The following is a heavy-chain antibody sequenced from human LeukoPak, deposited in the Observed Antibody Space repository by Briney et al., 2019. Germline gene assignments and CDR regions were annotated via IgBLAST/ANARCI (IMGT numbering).Heavy chain of an antibody. CDR2: INSDGSST. J-gene: IGHJ4*02. V-gene: IGHV3-74*01. D-gene: IGHD2-2*01. Sequence: GGSLRLSYAASGFIFSSYWMHWVRQAPGKGLVWVSRINSDGSSTSYADSVKGRFTISRDNAKNTLYLQMNSLRAEDTAVYYCARRVVVPAAPYYFDYWGQGTLVTVSS. CDR3: ARRVVVPAAPYYFDY. CDR1: GFIFSSYW.